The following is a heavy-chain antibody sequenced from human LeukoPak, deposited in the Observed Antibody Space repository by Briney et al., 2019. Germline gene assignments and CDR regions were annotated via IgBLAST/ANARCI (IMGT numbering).Heavy chain of an antibody. CDR1: GFTFTDYY. D-gene: IGHD3-3*01. Sequence: ASVKVSCKASGFTFTDYYIQWVRQAPGPGLEWVGWIDPNSGGTHYAQKFQGRVTVTSDTSISTAYMELSRLESDDTAVYYCARDLGTRFANAFDLWGQGTTVTVSS. J-gene: IGHJ3*01. V-gene: IGHV1-2*02. CDR2: IDPNSGGT. CDR3: ARDLGTRFANAFDL.